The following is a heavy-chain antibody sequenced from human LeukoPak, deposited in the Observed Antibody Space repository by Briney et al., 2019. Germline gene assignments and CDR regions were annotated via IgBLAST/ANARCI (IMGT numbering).Heavy chain of an antibody. Sequence: GGSLRLSCAVSGLTSDYYWMTWVRQAPGKGRQWVAMINDDGSKKYYPDSVRGRFSLSRDDARNSLFLQMNSLRDEDTAVYYCTRDPGWGALDIWGQGTMVTVSS. D-gene: IGHD3-16*01. J-gene: IGHJ3*02. CDR2: INDDGSKK. V-gene: IGHV3-7*01. CDR1: GLTSDYYW. CDR3: TRDPGWGALDI.